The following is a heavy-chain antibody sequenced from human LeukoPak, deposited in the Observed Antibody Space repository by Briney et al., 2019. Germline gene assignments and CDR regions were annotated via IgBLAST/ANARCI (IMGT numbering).Heavy chain of an antibody. Sequence: GGSLRLSCAASGFAFSSYAMHWVRQGPGKGLEWVALVSYDGGSKYYADSVKGRITISRDNSKNTLHLQMNSLRTEDTAVYYCARVRGGIAAAGNYFDYWGQGTLVTVSS. J-gene: IGHJ4*02. D-gene: IGHD6-13*01. CDR2: VSYDGGSK. CDR1: GFAFSSYA. CDR3: ARVRGGIAAAGNYFDY. V-gene: IGHV3-30-3*01.